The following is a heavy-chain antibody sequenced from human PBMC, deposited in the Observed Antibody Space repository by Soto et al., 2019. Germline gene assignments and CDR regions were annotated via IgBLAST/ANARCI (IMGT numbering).Heavy chain of an antibody. Sequence: PXGCLRLACAASGFTFNNYSMSWVRQAPGKGLEWVSAISSSGYSTYYADSVKGRFTISRDNSKNTVYLQMNHLRAEDTAVYYCEKGSVVVAAKVDYWGQGTLVTVSS. CDR1: GFTFNNYS. V-gene: IGHV3-23*01. D-gene: IGHD2-15*01. CDR3: EKGSVVVAAKVDY. J-gene: IGHJ4*02. CDR2: ISSSGYST.